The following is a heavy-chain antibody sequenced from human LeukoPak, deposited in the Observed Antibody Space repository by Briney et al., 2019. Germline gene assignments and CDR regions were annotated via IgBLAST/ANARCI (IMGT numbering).Heavy chain of an antibody. D-gene: IGHD6-13*01. Sequence: SETLSLTCTVSGGSISSYYWSWIRQPPGKGLEWIGYIYYSGSTNYNPSLKSRVTISVDTSKNQFSLKLSSVTAADTAVYYCARFSIAAAGTRDAFDIWGQGTMVTVSS. CDR1: GGSISSYY. CDR2: IYYSGST. V-gene: IGHV4-59*01. CDR3: ARFSIAAAGTRDAFDI. J-gene: IGHJ3*02.